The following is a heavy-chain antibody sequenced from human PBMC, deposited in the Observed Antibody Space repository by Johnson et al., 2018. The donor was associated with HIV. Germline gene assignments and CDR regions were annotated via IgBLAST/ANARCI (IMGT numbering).Heavy chain of an antibody. CDR1: GFSFSAYA. V-gene: IGHV3-23*04. Sequence: EVQLVESGGELIRPGASLKLSCTASGFSFSAYAMSWVRQAPGKGLEWVSIISASGGSKHYSESVKGRFTISRDNVKNTCYLQMNSLGVEDTAIYYCVKDLYCIDGVCRTDAFDIWGQGTMVTASA. CDR3: VKDLYCIDGVCRTDAFDI. J-gene: IGHJ3*02. D-gene: IGHD2-8*01. CDR2: ISASGGSK.